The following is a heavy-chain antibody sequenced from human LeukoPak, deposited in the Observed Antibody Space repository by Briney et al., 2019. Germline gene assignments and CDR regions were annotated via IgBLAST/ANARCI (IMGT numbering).Heavy chain of an antibody. CDR1: GGSISSFY. D-gene: IGHD3-16*01. CDR2: IYDSGST. Sequence: SETLSLTCTVSGGSISSFYWSWIRQPPGKGLEYIGYIYDSGSTYYNPSLKSRVTISVDTSKNQFSLKLNSVTAADTAVYYCARHYGPWGQGTLVTVSP. J-gene: IGHJ5*02. V-gene: IGHV4-59*04. CDR3: ARHYGP.